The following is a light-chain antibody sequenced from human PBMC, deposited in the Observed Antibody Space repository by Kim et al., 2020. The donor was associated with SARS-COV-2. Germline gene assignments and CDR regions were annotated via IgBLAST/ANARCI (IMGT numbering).Light chain of an antibody. CDR1: SSDVGGYND. Sequence: QSITISCTGTSSDVGGYNDVSWNQQHPGKDPKLMIYDVSNRPSGVSNRFSGSKSGNAASLTISGLQAEDEADYYCSSYTSSSTPWVFGGGTQLTVL. CDR3: SSYTSSSTPWV. V-gene: IGLV2-14*03. CDR2: DVS. J-gene: IGLJ3*02.